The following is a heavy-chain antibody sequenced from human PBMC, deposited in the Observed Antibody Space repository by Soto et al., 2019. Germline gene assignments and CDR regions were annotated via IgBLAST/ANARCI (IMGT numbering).Heavy chain of an antibody. CDR2: IYHSGST. J-gene: IGHJ6*02. CDR3: ARVRGRDYGGRGGYYGMDV. CDR1: GGSMSSSKW. V-gene: IGHV4-4*02. Sequence: PSETLSLTCTVSGGSMSSSKWWSWVRQPPGKGLEWIGEIYHSGSTNYNPSLKSRVTISVDKSKNQFSLKLSSVTAVDTAVYYCARVRGRDYGGRGGYYGMDVWGQGTTVTVSS. D-gene: IGHD4-17*01.